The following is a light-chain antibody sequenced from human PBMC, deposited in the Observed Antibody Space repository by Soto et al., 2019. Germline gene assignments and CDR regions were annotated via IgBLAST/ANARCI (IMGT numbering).Light chain of an antibody. CDR1: SGNSDDL. J-gene: IGLJ3*02. CDR2: VEGSGNY. V-gene: IGLV4-60*03. Sequence: QPVLTQSSSASASLGSSVKLTCTLSSGNSDDLIAWHQQQPGKAPRYMMKVEGSGNYKRGSGVPDRFSGSSSGADRYLTISNLQSDDEAYYYCETWGRDIWVFGGGTQLTVL. CDR3: ETWGRDIWV.